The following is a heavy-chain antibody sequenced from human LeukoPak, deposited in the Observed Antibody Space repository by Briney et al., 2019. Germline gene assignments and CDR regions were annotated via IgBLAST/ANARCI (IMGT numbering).Heavy chain of an antibody. J-gene: IGHJ3*02. D-gene: IGHD6-19*01. Sequence: GESLKISCKGSGYSFTSYWIGWVRQMPGKGLEWMGIIYPGDSDTRYSPSFQGQVTISGDKSISTAYLQWGSLKASDTAAYYCARGGTISSGWTDAFDMWGRGTLVIVSS. V-gene: IGHV5-51*01. CDR2: IYPGDSDT. CDR1: GYSFTSYW. CDR3: ARGGTISSGWTDAFDM.